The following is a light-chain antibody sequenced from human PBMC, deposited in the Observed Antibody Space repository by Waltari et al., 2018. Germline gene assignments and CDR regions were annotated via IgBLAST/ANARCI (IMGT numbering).Light chain of an antibody. CDR1: QDIGHD. CDR2: AAP. CDR3: LQDYDYPLT. J-gene: IGKJ4*01. Sequence: AIQMTQSPSSLSSSVGDRVTITCRASQDIGHDLGWYQQKPGKAPKLLIYAAPSLQSGVPSRFSGAGSGTNFTCTMCSLQSEDFATYYCLQDYDYPLTFGGGTKVAIK. V-gene: IGKV1-6*01.